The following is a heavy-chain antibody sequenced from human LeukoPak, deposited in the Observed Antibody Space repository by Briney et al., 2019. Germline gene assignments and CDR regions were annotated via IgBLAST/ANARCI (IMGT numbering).Heavy chain of an antibody. CDR3: ARDQGQDDFWSGYYPGGAFDI. J-gene: IGHJ3*02. D-gene: IGHD3-3*01. CDR2: ISAYNGNT. CDR1: GGTFSSYA. Sequence: EASVKVSCKASGGTFSSYAISWVRQAPGQGLEWMGWISAYNGNTNYAQKLQGRVTMTTDTSTSTAYMELRSLRSDDTAVYYCARDQGQDDFWSGYYPGGAFDIWGQGTMVTVSS. V-gene: IGHV1-18*01.